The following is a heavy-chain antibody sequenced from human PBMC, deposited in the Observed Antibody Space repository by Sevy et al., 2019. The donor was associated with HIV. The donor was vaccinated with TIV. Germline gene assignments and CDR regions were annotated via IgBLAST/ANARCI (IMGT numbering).Heavy chain of an antibody. Sequence: GESLKISCAASGIMHWVRQAPGRGLEWVAGISHDGVGKYYLDSVKGRLIVSRDNSQNKVYLEINSLRTEDTAVYYCAGEGGSSGRCGYFHYWRLGTLVTVS. J-gene: IGHJ4*02. CDR1: GI. V-gene: IGHV3-30*04. CDR3: AGEGGSSGRCGYFHY. D-gene: IGHD3-22*01. CDR2: ISHDGVGK.